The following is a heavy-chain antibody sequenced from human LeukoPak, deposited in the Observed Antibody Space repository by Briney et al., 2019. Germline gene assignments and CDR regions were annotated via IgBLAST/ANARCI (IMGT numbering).Heavy chain of an antibody. D-gene: IGHD2-15*01. J-gene: IGHJ4*02. CDR2: IYYSGST. CDR1: GDSISSSSYY. Sequence: SETLSLTCTVSGDSISSSSYYWGWIRQPPGKGLEWIGSIYYSGSTYYNPSLKSRVTISVDTSKNQFSLKLSSVTAADTAVYYCALMVVAANGEPHWGQGTLVTVSS. V-gene: IGHV4-39*07. CDR3: ALMVVAANGEPH.